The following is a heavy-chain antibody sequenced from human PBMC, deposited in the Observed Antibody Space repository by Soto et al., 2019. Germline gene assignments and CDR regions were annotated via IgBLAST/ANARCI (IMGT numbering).Heavy chain of an antibody. CDR1: GGSISSGGYS. Sequence: SETLSLTCAVSGGSISSGGYSWTWIRQPPGKGLEWIGYIYHSGSTYYNPSLKSRVTISVDRSKNQFYLKLSSVTAADTAVYFCARVSGSGSYYSLFDYWGQGTQVTVSS. V-gene: IGHV4-30-2*01. D-gene: IGHD3-10*01. CDR2: IYHSGST. CDR3: ARVSGSGSYYSLFDY. J-gene: IGHJ4*02.